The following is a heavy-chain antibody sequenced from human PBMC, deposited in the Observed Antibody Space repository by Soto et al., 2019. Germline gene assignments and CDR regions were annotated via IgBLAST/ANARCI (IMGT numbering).Heavy chain of an antibody. CDR2: VYYSGST. Sequence: SETLSLTCTVSGGSISSSYYWSWIRQPPGKGLEWIGYVYYSGSTNYNPSLKSRVTIAVDTSKNQFSLKLSSVTAADTAVYYCARSGSGSYSPYYYYYGMDVWGQGTTVTVSS. D-gene: IGHD3-10*01. CDR3: ARSGSGSYSPYYYYYGMDV. V-gene: IGHV4-59*08. J-gene: IGHJ6*02. CDR1: GGSISSSYY.